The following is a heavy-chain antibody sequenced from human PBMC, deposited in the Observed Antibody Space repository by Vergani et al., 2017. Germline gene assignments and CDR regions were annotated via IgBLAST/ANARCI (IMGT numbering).Heavy chain of an antibody. CDR1: GYSISSGYY. Sequence: QVQLQESGPGLVKPSETLSLTCTVSGYSISSGYYWGWIRQPPGKGLEWIGRIYHSGSTYYNPSIKHRVTISVDTSKNQFSLKRSSVTAADTAGYYWATPAVAGTGVGYRVFDYWGQGTLVTVSS. D-gene: IGHD6-19*01. CDR2: IYHSGST. CDR3: ATPAVAGTGVGYRVFDY. J-gene: IGHJ4*02. V-gene: IGHV4-38-2*02.